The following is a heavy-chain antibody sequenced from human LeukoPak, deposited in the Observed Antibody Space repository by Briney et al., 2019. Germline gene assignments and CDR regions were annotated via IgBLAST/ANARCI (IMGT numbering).Heavy chain of an antibody. CDR1: GFTFSSYA. D-gene: IGHD2-15*01. Sequence: GGSLRLSCAASGFTFSSYAMSWVRQAPGKGLDWVSAIVGSGSSTCYADPVKGRFTISIDNSRNTLYLQMNSLRAEDTAIYYCAKDLCSGGSCRRYFDSWGQGTLVTVSS. V-gene: IGHV3-23*01. CDR3: AKDLCSGGSCRRYFDS. J-gene: IGHJ4*02. CDR2: IVGSGSST.